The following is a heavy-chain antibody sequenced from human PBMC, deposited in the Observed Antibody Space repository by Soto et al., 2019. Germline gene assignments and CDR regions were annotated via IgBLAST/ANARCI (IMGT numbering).Heavy chain of an antibody. Sequence: PGGSLRLSCAASGFTFSNAWMSWVRQAPGTGLEWVGRIKSKTDGGTTDYAAPVKGRFTISRDDSKNTLYLQMNSLKTEDTAVYYCTMPFPGVVVAAIYYYYGMDVWGQGTPVTVSS. CDR2: IKSKTDGGTT. J-gene: IGHJ6*02. CDR3: TMPFPGVVVAAIYYYYGMDV. CDR1: GFTFSNAW. D-gene: IGHD2-15*01. V-gene: IGHV3-15*01.